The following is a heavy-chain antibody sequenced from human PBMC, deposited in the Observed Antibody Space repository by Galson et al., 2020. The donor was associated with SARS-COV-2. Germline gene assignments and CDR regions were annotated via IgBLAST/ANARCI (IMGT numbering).Heavy chain of an antibody. Sequence: GESPKISCKASGYTFTSYAMHWVRPAPRQRLEWIGLTHAGNGHPKHSQKYQGRVTITRDTSASTAYMELSSLRSEDTAVYYCATGGSIYYFDYWGQGTLVTVAS. D-gene: IGHD3-16*01. J-gene: IGHJ4*02. CDR3: ATGGSIYYFDY. CDR1: GYTFTSYA. CDR2: THAGNGHP. V-gene: IGHV1-3*01.